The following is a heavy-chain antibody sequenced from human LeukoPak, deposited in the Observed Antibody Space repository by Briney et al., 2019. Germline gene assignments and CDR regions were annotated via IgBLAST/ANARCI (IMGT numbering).Heavy chain of an antibody. CDR3: ARTTRILGASLVDY. CDR1: GFYFDYYA. J-gene: IGHJ4*02. Sequence: GGSLRLSCAASGFYFDYYAMSWVRQPPGQGLEWVSTISGSAITTFYADAVKGRFTISSDNSQNTLFLQMNSLRADDTAVYHCARTTRILGASLVDYWGQGIQVTVSS. V-gene: IGHV3-23*01. D-gene: IGHD1-26*01. CDR2: ISGSAITT.